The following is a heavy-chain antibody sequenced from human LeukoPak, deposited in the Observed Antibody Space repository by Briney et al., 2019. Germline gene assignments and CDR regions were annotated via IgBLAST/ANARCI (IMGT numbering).Heavy chain of an antibody. D-gene: IGHD3-9*01. CDR3: ARGRKGILTGRITFDI. CDR2: INHSGST. J-gene: IGHJ3*02. V-gene: IGHV4-34*01. CDR1: GGSFSGYY. Sequence: SETLSLTCAVYGGSFSGYYWSWIRQPPGKGLEWIGEINHSGSTNYNPSLKSRVTISVDTSKNQFSLKLSSVTAADTAVYYCARGRKGILTGRITFDIWGQGTMVTVSS.